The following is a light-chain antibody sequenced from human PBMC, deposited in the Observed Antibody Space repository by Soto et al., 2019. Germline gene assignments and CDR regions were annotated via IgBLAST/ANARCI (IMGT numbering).Light chain of an antibody. V-gene: IGKV1-39*01. J-gene: IGKJ1*01. CDR1: QSISTY. Sequence: DIQMTQSPSSLSASVGDRVTITCRASQSISTYLNWYRQKPAETPKLLIYAASTSQSGVPSRVSGSGSGTDFSLTISSLQPEDFATYYCQRSYSTPKFGQGTKVEIK. CDR2: AAS. CDR3: QRSYSTPK.